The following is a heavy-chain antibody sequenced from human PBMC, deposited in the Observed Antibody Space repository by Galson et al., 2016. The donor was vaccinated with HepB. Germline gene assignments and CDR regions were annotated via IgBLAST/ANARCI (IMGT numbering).Heavy chain of an antibody. D-gene: IGHD5-12*01. J-gene: IGHJ2*01. CDR3: ARDMGNYDDWYFDL. Sequence: SLRLSCAASGFTFNTYTMNWVRQAPGKGLEWVSSISRGSDSIQYADSVKGRFTISRDNAKNSLYLQMNSLRVEDTAVYYCARDMGNYDDWYFDLWGRGTLVTVSS. CDR2: ISRGSDSI. CDR1: GFTFNTYT. V-gene: IGHV3-48*01.